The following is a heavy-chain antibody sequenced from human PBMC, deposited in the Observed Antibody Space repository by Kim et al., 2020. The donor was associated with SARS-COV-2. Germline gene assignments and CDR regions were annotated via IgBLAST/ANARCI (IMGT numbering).Heavy chain of an antibody. D-gene: IGHD2-15*01. J-gene: IGHJ5*02. CDR3: GRSVVRPALFDP. CDR2: IRSKANSYAT. CDR1: GFTFSGYG. Sequence: GGSLRLSCAASGFTFSGYGMNWVRQASGKGLEWVGRIRSKANSYATAYAASVKGRFTISRDDSKHKPYLQMNSLKTEATAVYYCGRSVVRPALFDPCCQG. V-gene: IGHV3-73*01.